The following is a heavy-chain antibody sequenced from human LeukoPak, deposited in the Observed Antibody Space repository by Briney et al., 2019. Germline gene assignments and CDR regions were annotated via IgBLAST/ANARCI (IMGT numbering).Heavy chain of an antibody. D-gene: IGHD6-6*01. V-gene: IGHV4-59*01. CDR3: ARVWTGVAARPGYMDV. CDR2: IYYSGST. CDR1: GGSISSYY. J-gene: IGHJ6*03. Sequence: PSETLSLTCTVSGGSISSYYWSWIRQPPGKGLEWIGYIYYSGSTNYNPSLKSRVTISVDTSKNQFSLKLSSVTAADTAVYYCARVWTGVAARPGYMDVWGKGTTVTVSS.